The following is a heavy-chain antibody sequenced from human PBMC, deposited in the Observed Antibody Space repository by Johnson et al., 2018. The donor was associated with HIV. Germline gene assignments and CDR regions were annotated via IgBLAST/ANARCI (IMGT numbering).Heavy chain of an antibody. J-gene: IGHJ3*02. CDR2: ISGSGGST. Sequence: VQLVESGGGVVQPGRSLRLSCAASGFTFSSYAMHWVRQAPGKGLEWVSAISGSGGSTYYADSVKGRFTISRDNSKNTLYLQMSSLRAEDTAVYYCARGGIIHDAFDIWGQGTMVTVSS. V-gene: IGHV3-23*04. CDR3: ARGGIIHDAFDI. CDR1: GFTFSSYA. D-gene: IGHD1-1*01.